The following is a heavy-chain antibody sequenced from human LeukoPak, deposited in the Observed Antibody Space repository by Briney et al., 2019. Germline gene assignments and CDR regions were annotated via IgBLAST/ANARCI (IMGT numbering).Heavy chain of an antibody. D-gene: IGHD6-13*01. CDR3: AIIFVGTSWGFDY. J-gene: IGHJ4*02. V-gene: IGHV4-59*11. Sequence: SETLTLTCTVSGGSITSHNWNWIRQPPGKGLEWIGYIYYSGSTNYTPSLKSRVTISLDTSLNQFSLKLSSVTAADTAVYYCAIIFVGTSWGFDYWGQGTLVTVSS. CDR2: IYYSGST. CDR1: GGSITSHN.